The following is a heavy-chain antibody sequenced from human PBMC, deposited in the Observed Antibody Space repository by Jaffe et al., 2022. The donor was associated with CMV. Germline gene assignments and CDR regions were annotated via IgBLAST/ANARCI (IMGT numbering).Heavy chain of an antibody. J-gene: IGHJ3*02. CDR1: GFSFSSYS. CDR3: VRDRSTNYAVLRPVDPSDI. D-gene: IGHD3-3*01. Sequence: EVQMVESGGGLVKPGGSLRLSCVVPGFSFSSYSMNWVRQAPGKGLEWVSFISGGGSYTYYSDSVKGRFTISRDNAKSSLFLQMNSLRAEDTAMYYCVRDRSTNYAVLRPVDPSDIWGQGTMVTVSS. V-gene: IGHV3-21*02. CDR2: ISGGGSYT.